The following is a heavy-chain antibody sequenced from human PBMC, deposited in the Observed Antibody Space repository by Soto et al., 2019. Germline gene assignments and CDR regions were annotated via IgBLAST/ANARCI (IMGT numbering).Heavy chain of an antibody. D-gene: IGHD4-17*01. J-gene: IGHJ4*02. CDR1: GVSITNSHW. Sequence: QVQLQESGPGLVQPSGTLSLTCTVSGVSITNSHWWSWVRQSPGKGLEWIGEIYHSGSTNYNPSLKSRVTXSXDKXKNHFSLNLSSVTAADTAVYYCAKDTDYGDPYFDHWGQGILVTVSS. V-gene: IGHV4-4*02. CDR2: IYHSGST. CDR3: AKDTDYGDPYFDH.